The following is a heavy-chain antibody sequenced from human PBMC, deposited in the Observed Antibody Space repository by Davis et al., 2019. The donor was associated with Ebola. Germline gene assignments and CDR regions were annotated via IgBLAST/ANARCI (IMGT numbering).Heavy chain of an antibody. CDR1: GASISSYY. CDR3: AKSGLSFGVVKYHYGMDV. D-gene: IGHD3-3*01. V-gene: IGHV3-23*01. Sequence: ETLSLTCSVSGASISSYYWSWIRQPPGKGLEWVSAISGSGGSTYYADSVKGRFTISRDNSKKTLYLQMNSLRAEDTAVYYCAKSGLSFGVVKYHYGMDVWGKGTTVTVSS. J-gene: IGHJ6*04. CDR2: ISGSGGST.